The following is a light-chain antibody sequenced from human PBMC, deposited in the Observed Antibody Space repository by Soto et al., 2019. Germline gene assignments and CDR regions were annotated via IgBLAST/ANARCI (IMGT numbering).Light chain of an antibody. J-gene: IGLJ1*01. Sequence: ALTQPRSVSGSPGQSVTISCTGTSSDVGGYDYVSWYQQHPGKAPKLMIYDVSKRPSGVPDRFSGSKSGNTASLTISGLQADDEADYYCCSYAGSTYVFGTGTKVTVL. V-gene: IGLV2-11*01. CDR1: SSDVGGYDY. CDR2: DVS. CDR3: CSYAGSTYV.